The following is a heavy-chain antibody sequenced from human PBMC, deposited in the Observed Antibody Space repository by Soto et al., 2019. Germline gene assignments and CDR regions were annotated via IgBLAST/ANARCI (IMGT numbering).Heavy chain of an antibody. CDR2: ITPNSGRT. J-gene: IGHJ6*03. CDR3: ARESGGTTATLDYYYFYMDV. Sequence: QVQLVQSGAEVKKPGASVKVSCKASGYAFSQFYIHWMRQAPGQGLEWMGWITPNSGRTKFAQNFQGWVNMTRDTSIKTVYMELSGPKSDATAVYYCARESGGTTATLDYYYFYMDVWGKGTTVTVSS. CDR1: GYAFSQFY. D-gene: IGHD4-17*01. V-gene: IGHV1-2*04.